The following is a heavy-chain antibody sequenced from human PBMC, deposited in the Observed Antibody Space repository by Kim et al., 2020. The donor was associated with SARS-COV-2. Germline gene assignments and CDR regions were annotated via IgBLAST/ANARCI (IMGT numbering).Heavy chain of an antibody. CDR3: ARGGSVTDFGFGMAV. CDR2: INPTNGDT. J-gene: IGHJ6*02. CDR1: GYMFTVYY. Sequence: ASVKVSCKTSGYMFTVYYMYWVRQAPGQGLEWVGRINPTNGDTRYAQKFEGRVTLTRDTSISTVYLEVTRLKSDDTGIYYCARGGSVTDFGFGMAVWGQGTTVTVS. V-gene: IGHV1-2*05. D-gene: IGHD3-10*01.